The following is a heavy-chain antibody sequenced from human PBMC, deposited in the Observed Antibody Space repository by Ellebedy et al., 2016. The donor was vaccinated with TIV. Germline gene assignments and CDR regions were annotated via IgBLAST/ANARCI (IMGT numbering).Heavy chain of an antibody. J-gene: IGHJ4*02. Sequence: AASVKVSCKASGGTFTSYAINWVRQVPGQGLEWLGGIIPIFRTPNYAQKFQGRVTITADDSTSTVYMELSSLRFEDTAVYYCARAESGGYAWDYWGQGTLVTVSS. V-gene: IGHV1-69*13. CDR1: GGTFTSYA. CDR2: IIPIFRTP. CDR3: ARAESGGYAWDY. D-gene: IGHD5-12*01.